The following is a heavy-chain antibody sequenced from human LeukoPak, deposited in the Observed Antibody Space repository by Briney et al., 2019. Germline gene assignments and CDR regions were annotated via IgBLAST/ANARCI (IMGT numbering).Heavy chain of an antibody. Sequence: SETLSLTCTVSGGSISSYYWSWIRQPPGKGLEWIGYIYYNGSTNYNPSLKSRVTISVDTSKNQFSLKLSSVTAADTAVYYCARGYSSSWPSYYYYGMDVWGQGTTVTVSS. CDR2: IYYNGST. CDR3: ARGYSSSWPSYYYYGMDV. D-gene: IGHD6-13*01. CDR1: GGSISSYY. J-gene: IGHJ6*02. V-gene: IGHV4-59*12.